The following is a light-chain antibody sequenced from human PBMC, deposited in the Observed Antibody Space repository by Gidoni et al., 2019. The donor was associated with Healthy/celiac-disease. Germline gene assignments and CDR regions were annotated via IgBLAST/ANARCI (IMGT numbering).Light chain of an antibody. Sequence: DIVMTQSPLSLSVTPGEPASISCRSSQGLLHTNGYNYLDWYLQKPGQSPQLLIYLGSSRASGVPDRFGDGGSGTDFTLKISMVEAGDVGLYYCMQALQTPFTFSPQTNVDF. CDR3: MQALQTPFT. CDR2: LGS. J-gene: IGKJ3*01. V-gene: IGKV2-28*01. CDR1: QGLLHTNGYNY.